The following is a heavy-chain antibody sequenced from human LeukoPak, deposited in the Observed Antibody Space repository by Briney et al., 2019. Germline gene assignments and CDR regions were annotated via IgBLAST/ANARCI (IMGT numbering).Heavy chain of an antibody. CDR1: GGSISHYY. Sequence: SETLSLTCTVPGGSISHYYWSWIRQPPGEGLEWIGSIYYSGSTYYNPSLKSRVTISVDTSKNQFSLKLSSVTAADTAVYYCARSVLTAAAGPFYYYYYGMDVWGQGTTVTVSS. D-gene: IGHD6-13*01. J-gene: IGHJ6*02. CDR2: IYYSGST. V-gene: IGHV4-39*07. CDR3: ARSVLTAAAGPFYYYYYGMDV.